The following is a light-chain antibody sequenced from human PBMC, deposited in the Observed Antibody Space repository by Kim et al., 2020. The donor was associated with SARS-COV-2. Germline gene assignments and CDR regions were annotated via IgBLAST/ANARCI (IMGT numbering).Light chain of an antibody. CDR1: SGHNSYA. V-gene: IGLV4-69*01. CDR3: QTWGTGILV. CDR2: LNSDGSH. J-gene: IGLJ3*02. Sequence: ASVKLTCTLSSGHNSYAIAWHQQQPEKGPRYLMKLNSDGSHTKGDGIPDRVSGSSSGAERYLTISSLQSEDEADYYCQTWGTGILVFGGGTQLTVL.